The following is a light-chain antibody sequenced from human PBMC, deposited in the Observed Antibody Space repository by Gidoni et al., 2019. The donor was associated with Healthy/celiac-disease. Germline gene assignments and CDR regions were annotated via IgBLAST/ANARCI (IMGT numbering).Light chain of an antibody. CDR2: DAS. Sequence: EIVLTQSPATLSLSPGERATLPCRASQSVSSYLAWYQQKPGQAPRLLIYDASNRATGIPARFSGSGSGTDFTLTISSLEPEDFAVYYCQQRSNWLWTFXXXTKVEIK. CDR1: QSVSSY. J-gene: IGKJ1*01. CDR3: QQRSNWLWT. V-gene: IGKV3-11*01.